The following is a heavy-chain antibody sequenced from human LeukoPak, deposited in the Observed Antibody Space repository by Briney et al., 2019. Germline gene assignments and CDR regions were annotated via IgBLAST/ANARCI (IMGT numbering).Heavy chain of an antibody. Sequence: SGRSLRLSCAASGFTFSSYAMHWVRQAPGKGLEWVAVISYDGSNKYYADSVKGRFTISRDNSKNTLYLQMNSLRAEDTAVYYCARDPRHIVVVTAILADRSGAFDIWGQGTMVTVSS. J-gene: IGHJ3*02. D-gene: IGHD2-21*02. CDR3: ARDPRHIVVVTAILADRSGAFDI. CDR2: ISYDGSNK. V-gene: IGHV3-30-3*01. CDR1: GFTFSSYA.